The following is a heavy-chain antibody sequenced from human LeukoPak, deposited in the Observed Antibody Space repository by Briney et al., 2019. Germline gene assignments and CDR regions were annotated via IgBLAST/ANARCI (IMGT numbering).Heavy chain of an antibody. CDR3: ARDLWMGDSSGYYY. CDR2: ISSSSSYI. D-gene: IGHD3-22*01. J-gene: IGHJ4*02. V-gene: IGHV3-21*01. Sequence: GGSLRLSCEVSGFIFSYYGMNWVRQAPGKGLEWVSSISSSSSYIYYADSVKGRFAVSRDNAKNSLYLQMNSLRAEDTAVYYCARDLWMGDSSGYYYWGQGTLVTVSS. CDR1: GFIFSYYG.